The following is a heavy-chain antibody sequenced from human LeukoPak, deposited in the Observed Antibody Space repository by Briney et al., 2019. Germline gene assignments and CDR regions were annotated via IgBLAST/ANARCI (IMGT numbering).Heavy chain of an antibody. Sequence: ASVKVSCKASGYTFTGYYMHWVRQAPGQGLEWMGWINPNSGGTNYAQKFQGWVTMTRDTSISTAYMELSRLRSDDTAVYYCARTRYSSSWYGAFDIWGQGTMVTVSS. J-gene: IGHJ3*02. CDR1: GYTFTGYY. V-gene: IGHV1-2*04. CDR2: INPNSGGT. CDR3: ARTRYSSSWYGAFDI. D-gene: IGHD6-13*01.